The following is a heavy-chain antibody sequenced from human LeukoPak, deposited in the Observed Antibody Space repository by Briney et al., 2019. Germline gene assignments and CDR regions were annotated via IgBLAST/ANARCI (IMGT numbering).Heavy chain of an antibody. Sequence: GGSLRLSCAASGFTFSSYGMHWVRQAPGKGLEWVAYIQNDGSNEQYADSVKGRFTISRDNSKNTLYLQMNSLRAEDTAVYYCAKDSEPYSSGWYYMDVWGKGTTVTVSS. CDR1: GFTFSSYG. D-gene: IGHD6-19*01. J-gene: IGHJ6*03. CDR2: IQNDGSNE. CDR3: AKDSEPYSSGWYYMDV. V-gene: IGHV3-30*02.